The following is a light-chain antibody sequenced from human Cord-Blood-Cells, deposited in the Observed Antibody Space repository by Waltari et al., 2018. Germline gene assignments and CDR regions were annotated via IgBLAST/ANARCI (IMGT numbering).Light chain of an antibody. V-gene: IGLV2-23*02. CDR3: CSYAGSYV. CDR1: TSDVGSYNL. Sequence: QSALTQPASVSGSPGQSLTISCTGTTSDVGSYNLVSWYQQHPGKAPKLMIYEVSKRPSGVSNRFSGSKSGNTASLTISGLQAEDEADYYCCSYAGSYVFGTGTKVTVL. CDR2: EVS. J-gene: IGLJ1*01.